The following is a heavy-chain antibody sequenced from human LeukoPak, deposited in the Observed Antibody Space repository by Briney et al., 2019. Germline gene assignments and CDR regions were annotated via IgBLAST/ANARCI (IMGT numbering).Heavy chain of an antibody. CDR1: GFTFSSYS. CDR2: ISSSSSYI. J-gene: IGHJ6*02. V-gene: IGHV3-21*01. D-gene: IGHD2-2*01. CDR3: AVGDQLLVVGRSQKSTRTDLYGMDV. Sequence: PGGSLRLSCAASGFTFSSYSMNWVRQAPGKGLEWVSSISSSSSYIYYADSVKGRFTISRDNAKNSLCLQMNSLRAEDTAVYYCAVGDQLLVVGRSQKSTRTDLYGMDVWGQGTTVTVSS.